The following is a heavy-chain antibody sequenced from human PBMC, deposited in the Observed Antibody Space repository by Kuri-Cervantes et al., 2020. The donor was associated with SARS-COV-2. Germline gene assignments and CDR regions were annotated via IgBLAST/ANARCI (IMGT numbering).Heavy chain of an antibody. J-gene: IGHJ4*02. CDR2: ISYDGSNK. Sequence: GGSLRLSCAASGFTASSNYMSWVRQAPGKGLEWVAVISYDGSNKYYADSVKGRFTISRGNSKNTLYLQMNSLRAEDTAVYYCAKDFSRMITFGGVIAPDYWGQGTLVTVSS. CDR3: AKDFSRMITFGGVIAPDY. V-gene: IGHV3-30*18. D-gene: IGHD3-16*02. CDR1: GFTASSNY.